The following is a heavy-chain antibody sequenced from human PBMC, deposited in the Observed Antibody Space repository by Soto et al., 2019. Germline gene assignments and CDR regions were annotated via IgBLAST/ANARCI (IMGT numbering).Heavy chain of an antibody. Sequence: QVQLVQSGAEVKKPGSSVKVSCTASGGTFSSYTISWVRQAPGQGLEWMGRIIPILGIANYAQKFQGRVTITADKSTSTAYMELSSRRSEDTAVYYCASADRYCSGGSCYYYYYMDVWGKGTTVTVSS. D-gene: IGHD2-15*01. J-gene: IGHJ6*03. V-gene: IGHV1-69*02. CDR1: GGTFSSYT. CDR2: IIPILGIA. CDR3: ASADRYCSGGSCYYYYYMDV.